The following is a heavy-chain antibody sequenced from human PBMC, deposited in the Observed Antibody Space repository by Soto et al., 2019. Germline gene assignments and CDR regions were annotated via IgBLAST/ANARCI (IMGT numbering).Heavy chain of an antibody. V-gene: IGHV4-39*01. CDR1: GGSVTNSSYY. D-gene: IGHD4-17*01. Sequence: TLSLTCTVSGGSVTNSSYYWGWIRQSPGKGLEWIGSVYYRGRSYSKSSVKSRVTISVDTSKNRFSLSLNSVTASDTAVYFCVSQRTTVPTQAYFDYWGPGALVTVSS. CDR2: VYYRGRS. CDR3: VSQRTTVPTQAYFDY. J-gene: IGHJ4*02.